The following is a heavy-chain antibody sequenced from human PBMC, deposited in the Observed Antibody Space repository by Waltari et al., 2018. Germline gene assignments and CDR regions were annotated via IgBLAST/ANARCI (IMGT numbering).Heavy chain of an antibody. CDR1: GFTFSSYW. CDR3: ARGSSGWYPSFDY. D-gene: IGHD6-19*01. CDR2: IKQDGSEK. J-gene: IGHJ4*02. V-gene: IGHV3-7*01. Sequence: EVQLVESGGGLVQPGGSLRLSCAASGFTFSSYWMSWVRQAQGKGLEWVANIKQDGSEKYYVDSVKGRFTISRDNAKNSLYLQMNSLRAEDTAVYYCARGSSGWYPSFDYWGQGTLVTVSS.